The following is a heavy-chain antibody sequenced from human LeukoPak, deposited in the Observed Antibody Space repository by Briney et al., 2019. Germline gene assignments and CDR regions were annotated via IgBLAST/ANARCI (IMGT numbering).Heavy chain of an antibody. J-gene: IGHJ6*02. CDR2: ISYDGSNK. CDR3: AKGGV. CDR1: GFTFSSYA. V-gene: IGHV3-30-3*01. Sequence: GGSLRLSCAASGFTFSSYAMHWVRQAPGKGLEWVAVISYDGSNKYYADSVKGRFTISRDNSKNTLYLQMNSLRVEDTALYYCAKGGVWGQGIAVTVSS.